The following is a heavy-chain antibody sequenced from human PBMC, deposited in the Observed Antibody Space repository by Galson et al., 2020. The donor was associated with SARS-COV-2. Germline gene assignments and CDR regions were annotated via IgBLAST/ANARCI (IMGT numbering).Heavy chain of an antibody. CDR3: ARVETGQNVVATMADALDV. CDR2: ISAYNGNT. V-gene: IGHV1-18*01. J-gene: IGHJ3*01. CDR1: GYTFTSYG. Sequence: ASVKVSCKASGYTFTSYGISWVRQAPGQGLEWMGWISAYNGNTNYAQKLQGRVTMTTDTSTSTAYMELRSLRSDDTAVYYCARVETGQNVVATMADALDVWGQGTMVTVSS. D-gene: IGHD5-12*01.